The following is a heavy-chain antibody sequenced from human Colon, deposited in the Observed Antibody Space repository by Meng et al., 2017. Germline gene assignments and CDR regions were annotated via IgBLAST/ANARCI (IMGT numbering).Heavy chain of an antibody. D-gene: IGHD6-19*01. J-gene: IGHJ4*02. CDR3: ATASDSTGWYPFDY. CDR2: ISYEGSNK. Sequence: SLKISCAASGFTFSTYGMHWVRQTPGKGLEWLAVISYEGSNKHYSDSVKGRFTISRDNSKNTVYLQMDSLRGDDTAIYFCATASDSTGWYPFDYWGQGTLVTVSS. V-gene: IGHV3-30*03. CDR1: GFTFSTYG.